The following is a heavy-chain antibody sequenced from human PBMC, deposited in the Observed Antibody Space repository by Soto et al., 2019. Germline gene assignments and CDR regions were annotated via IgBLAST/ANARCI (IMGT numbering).Heavy chain of an antibody. CDR2: IRSKAYGGTT. D-gene: IGHD3-10*01. V-gene: IGHV3-49*04. J-gene: IGHJ6*02. CDR3: TREGYYHGSGSISPPGTPRYYGMDV. Sequence: GGSLRLSCTASGFTFGDYAMSWVRQAPGKGLEWVGFIRSKAYGGTTEYAASVKGRFTISRDDSKSIAYLQMNSLKTEDTAVYYCTREGYYHGSGSISPPGTPRYYGMDVWGQGTTVTVSS. CDR1: GFTFGDYA.